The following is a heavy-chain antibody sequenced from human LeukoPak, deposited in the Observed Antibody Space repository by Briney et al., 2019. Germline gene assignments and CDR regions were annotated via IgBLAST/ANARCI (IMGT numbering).Heavy chain of an antibody. V-gene: IGHV3-23*01. D-gene: IGHD3-22*01. CDR3: AKDRPYYDSSGYYRN. Sequence: GGSLRLSCAASGFTFSSYAMSWVRQAPGKGLEWVSAISGSGGSTCYADSVKGRFTISRDNSKNTLYLQMNSLRAEDTAVYYCAKDRPYYDSSGYYRNWGQGTLVTVSS. CDR1: GFTFSSYA. J-gene: IGHJ4*02. CDR2: ISGSGGST.